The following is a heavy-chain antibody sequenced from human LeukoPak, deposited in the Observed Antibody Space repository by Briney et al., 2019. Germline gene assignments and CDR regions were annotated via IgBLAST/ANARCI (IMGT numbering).Heavy chain of an antibody. CDR1: GSIFTNYW. V-gene: IGHV5-51*01. Sequence: PGASLQISCKGSGSIFTNYWIGWGRQLPGRGLEWMGIIYPGDSDTRYSPSFQGQVTISADKSITTAYLRWTSLKASDTAIYYCARAGQLVPSLFDYWGKGTLVTVSS. D-gene: IGHD6-13*01. CDR2: IYPGDSDT. J-gene: IGHJ4*02. CDR3: ARAGQLVPSLFDY.